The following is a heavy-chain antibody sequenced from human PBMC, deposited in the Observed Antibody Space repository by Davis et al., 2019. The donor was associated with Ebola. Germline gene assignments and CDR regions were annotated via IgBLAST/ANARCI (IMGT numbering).Heavy chain of an antibody. CDR3: ARGTGTTGESYGMDV. CDR2: INPNSGGT. Sequence: VSVKVSCKASGYTFTGYYMHWVRQAPGQGLEWMGWINPNSGGTNYAQKFQGWVTMTRDTSISTAYMELSRLRSDDTAVYYCARGTGTTGESYGMDVWGQGTTVTVSS. CDR1: GYTFTGYY. J-gene: IGHJ6*02. V-gene: IGHV1-2*04. D-gene: IGHD1-1*01.